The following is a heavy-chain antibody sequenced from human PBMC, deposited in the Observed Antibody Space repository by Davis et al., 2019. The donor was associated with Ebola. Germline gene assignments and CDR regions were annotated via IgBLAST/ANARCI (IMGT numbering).Heavy chain of an antibody. CDR3: TTLDILTAYVPYAMDV. V-gene: IGHV1-69-2*01. Sequence: AASVKVSCKGSGYSFSDYYIHWVQGAPGKGLEWVGLVDPKGGKTVYAEKFQDRVTIAADRSTDTVYMGLSSLRFEDTAVYYCTTLDILTAYVPYAMDVWGQGTTVTVSS. D-gene: IGHD3-9*01. J-gene: IGHJ6*02. CDR1: GYSFSDYY. CDR2: VDPKGGKT.